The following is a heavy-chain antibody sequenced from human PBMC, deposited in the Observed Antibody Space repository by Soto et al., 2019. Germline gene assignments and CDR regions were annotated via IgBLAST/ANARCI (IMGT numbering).Heavy chain of an antibody. CDR2: INADNGNT. Sequence: ASVKVSCKASGYTFTNYAMHWVRQAPGQRLEWMGWINADNGNTKYSQKFQGRVTITRDTSASIVYMELSSLTSEDTAVYYCARGSFPSGSQFHYGMDVWGQGTTVTSP. CDR1: GYTFTNYA. J-gene: IGHJ6*02. V-gene: IGHV1-3*01. CDR3: ARGSFPSGSQFHYGMDV. D-gene: IGHD1-26*01.